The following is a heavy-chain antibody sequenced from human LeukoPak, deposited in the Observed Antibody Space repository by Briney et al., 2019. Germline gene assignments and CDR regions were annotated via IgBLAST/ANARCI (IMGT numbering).Heavy chain of an antibody. V-gene: IGHV1-2*02. CDR2: INPNSGGT. J-gene: IGHJ4*02. D-gene: IGHD5-12*01. Sequence: ASVTVSFKASGYTFTGYYMQWVRQAPGQGREWMGWINPNSGGTNYAQKFQGRVTITRDTSISTAYMELSRLRSDDTAVYYCASTPRRSGYGLGGYWGQGTLVTVSS. CDR3: ASTPRRSGYGLGGY. CDR1: GYTFTGYY.